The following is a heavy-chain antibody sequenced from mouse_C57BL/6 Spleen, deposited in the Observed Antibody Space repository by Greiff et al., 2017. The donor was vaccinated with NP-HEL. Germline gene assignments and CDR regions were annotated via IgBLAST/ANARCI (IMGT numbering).Heavy chain of an antibody. CDR2: IDPSDSET. D-gene: IGHD1-1*01. Sequence: VQLQQPGAELVRPGSSVKLSCKASGYTFTSYWMHWVKQRPIQGLEWIGNIDPSDSETPSNQKFKDKATLTVDKSSSTAYMQLSSLTSEDSAVYYCARGPSDYYGSSYEDYWGQGTTLTVSS. V-gene: IGHV1-52*01. CDR1: GYTFTSYW. J-gene: IGHJ2*01. CDR3: ARGPSDYYGSSYEDY.